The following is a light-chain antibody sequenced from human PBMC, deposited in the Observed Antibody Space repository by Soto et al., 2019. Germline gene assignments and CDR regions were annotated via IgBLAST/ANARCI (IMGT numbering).Light chain of an antibody. V-gene: IGLV3-21*04. CDR1: NIRSKS. CDR2: YDR. Sequence: SYVLTQPPSVSVAPGKAARITCGGNNIRSKSVHWYQQKPGQAPLLVIYYDRDRPSGIPERFSGSNSGNTATLTISRVEAGDEADYYCQLWDGGSGHRVFGGGTKLTVL. CDR3: QLWDGGSGHRV. J-gene: IGLJ2*01.